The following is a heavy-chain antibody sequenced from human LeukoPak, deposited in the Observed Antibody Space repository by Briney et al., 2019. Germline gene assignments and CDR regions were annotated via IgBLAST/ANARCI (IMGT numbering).Heavy chain of an antibody. J-gene: IGHJ6*03. D-gene: IGHD1-26*01. CDR1: GVSFSGYY. CDR3: ASPPVGPYYYYYMDV. Sequence: SETLSLTCAVYGVSFSGYYWSWIRQPPGKGLEWIGEINHSGSTNYNPSLKSRVTISVDTSKNQFSLKLSSVTAADTAVYYCASPPVGPYYYYYMDVWGKGTTVTVSS. CDR2: INHSGST. V-gene: IGHV4-34*01.